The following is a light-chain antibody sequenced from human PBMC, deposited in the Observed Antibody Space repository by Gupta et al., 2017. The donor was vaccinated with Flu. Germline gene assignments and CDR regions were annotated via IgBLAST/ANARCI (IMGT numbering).Light chain of an antibody. CDR1: QSISSY. Sequence: DTVTITCRTSQSISSYLNWYKQKPGKVPKLLIYSASNLQIGVPARFSGSGSETEFTLTISSLQPEDFATYYCQQSYTPPPITFGQGTRLDLK. V-gene: IGKV1-39*01. CDR2: SAS. J-gene: IGKJ5*01. CDR3: QQSYTPPPIT.